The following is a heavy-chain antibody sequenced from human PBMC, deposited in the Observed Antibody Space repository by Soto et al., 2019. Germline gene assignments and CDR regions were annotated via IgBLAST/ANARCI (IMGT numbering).Heavy chain of an antibody. CDR1: GGSFSGYY. J-gene: IGHJ6*02. Sequence: QVQLQQWGAGLLKPSETLSLTCAVYGGSFSGYYWSWIRQPPGKGLEWIGEINHSGSTNYNPSLKSRVTISVDPSKNQFSLKLSSVTAADTAVYYCARGIRVRGVIITYYGIDVWGQGTTVTVSS. D-gene: IGHD3-10*01. V-gene: IGHV4-34*01. CDR2: INHSGST. CDR3: ARGIRVRGVIITYYGIDV.